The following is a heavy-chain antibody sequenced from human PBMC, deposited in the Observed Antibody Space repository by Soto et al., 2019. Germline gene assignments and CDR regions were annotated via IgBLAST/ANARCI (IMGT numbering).Heavy chain of an antibody. D-gene: IGHD4-17*01. J-gene: IGHJ4*02. CDR1: GGSISSGGYY. CDR2: IYYSGST. V-gene: IGHV4-31*03. CDR3: ARFPPDYGDQTRYFDY. Sequence: QVQLQESGPGLVKPSQTLSLTCTVSGGSISSGGYYWSWIRQHPGKGLEWIGYIYYSGSTYYNPSLKSRVTTSVDTSKNQCSLKLSSVTAADTAVYYCARFPPDYGDQTRYFDYWGQGTLVTVSS.